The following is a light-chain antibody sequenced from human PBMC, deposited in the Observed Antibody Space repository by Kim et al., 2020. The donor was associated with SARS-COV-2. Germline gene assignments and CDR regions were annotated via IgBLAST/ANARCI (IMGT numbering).Light chain of an antibody. J-gene: IGKJ4*01. V-gene: IGKV3-15*01. CDR1: QSVNDN. CDR3: QQYNNWPPLT. CDR2: DTS. Sequence: EVVMTQSPGTLSVSPGERVTLSCRASQSVNDNLAWYQQKPGQPPRLLIYDTSTRATGIPARFSGSGSGTEFTLTISSLQSEDFAVYYCQQYNNWPPLTFGGGTKVDIK.